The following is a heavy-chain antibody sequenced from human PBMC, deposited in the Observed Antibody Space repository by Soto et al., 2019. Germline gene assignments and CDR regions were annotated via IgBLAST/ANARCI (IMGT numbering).Heavy chain of an antibody. D-gene: IGHD5-18*01. CDR3: ARHGYSYGGGYFDY. CDR1: GFTVSSNY. V-gene: IGHV3-66*04. CDR2: IYSGGSA. Sequence: EVQLVESGGGLVQPGGSLRLSCAASGFTVSSNYISWVRQAPGKGLEWVSVIYSGGSAYYADSVKGRFTISRDNSKNTTYLKMNSMRAEDTAVYYCARHGYSYGGGYFDYWGQGTLVTVSS. J-gene: IGHJ4*02.